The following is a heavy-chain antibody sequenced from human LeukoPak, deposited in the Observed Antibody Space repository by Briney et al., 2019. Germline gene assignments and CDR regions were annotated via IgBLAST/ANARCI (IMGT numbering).Heavy chain of an antibody. Sequence: PGGSLRLSCAPSGFIFNKAWMNGVRQALGKGPEGVGRIKSKNDGGTADYGSPVKGRFTISRDDSKNTLYLQMNSLISDDTAIYYCTPVMVEDRGFWGQGTLVTVSS. V-gene: IGHV3-15*01. CDR2: IKSKNDGGTA. D-gene: IGHD2-15*01. J-gene: IGHJ4*02. CDR1: GFIFNKAW. CDR3: TPVMVEDRGF.